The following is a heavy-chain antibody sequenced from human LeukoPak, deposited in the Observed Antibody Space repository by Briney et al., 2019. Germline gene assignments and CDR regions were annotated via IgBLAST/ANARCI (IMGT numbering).Heavy chain of an antibody. D-gene: IGHD1-26*01. CDR2: INTDGSTT. J-gene: IGHJ4*02. CDR3: ARGRGGSYHY. V-gene: IGHV3-74*01. Sequence: GGSLRLSCAASGFTFSNDWMHWVRQAPGKGLVWVSRINTDGSTTTYADSVKGRFTISRDSAKNTLYLQMNSLRVEDTAVYYCARGRGGSYHYWGQGTLVTVSS. CDR1: GFTFSNDW.